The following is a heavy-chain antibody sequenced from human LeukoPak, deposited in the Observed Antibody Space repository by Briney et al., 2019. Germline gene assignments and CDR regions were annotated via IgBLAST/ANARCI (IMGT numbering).Heavy chain of an antibody. D-gene: IGHD3-10*01. CDR2: IKSKIDGGTT. CDR1: GFTFSNAW. CDR3: ITDELNYYGSGNYYRYRFDY. V-gene: IGHV3-15*01. J-gene: IGHJ4*02. Sequence: GGSLRLSCAASGFTFSNAWMSWVRQAPGKGLEWVGRIKSKIDGGTTDYAAPVKGRFTVSRDDLKNTLYLQMNSLKTEDTAVYYCITDELNYYGSGNYYRYRFDYWGQGTLVTVSS.